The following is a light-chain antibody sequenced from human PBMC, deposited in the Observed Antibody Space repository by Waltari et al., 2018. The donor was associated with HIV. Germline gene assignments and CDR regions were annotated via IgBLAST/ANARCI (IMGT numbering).Light chain of an antibody. Sequence: QSVLTQSPSVSAAPGQKVTISCSVSSSNIGNNYVSWYQQLPGTAPKLLIYDKNKRASGIHDRVSVSKGCKSATLGMTGLQTGDEAAYYGGTWESSLSAVVFGGGTKLTVL. CDR1: SSNIGNNY. J-gene: IGLJ2*01. V-gene: IGLV1-51*01. CDR3: GTWESSLSAVV. CDR2: DKN.